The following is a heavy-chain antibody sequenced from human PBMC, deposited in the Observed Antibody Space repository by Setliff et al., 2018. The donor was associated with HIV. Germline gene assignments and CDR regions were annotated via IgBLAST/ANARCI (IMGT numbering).Heavy chain of an antibody. CDR1: GGSFSGYY. D-gene: IGHD3-22*01. V-gene: IGHV4-34*01. CDR2: INHGGST. CDR3: ARSGDYYESSGYYRY. Sequence: SETLSLTCAVYGGSFSGYYWSWIRQSPGKGLEWIGQINHGGSTNYSPSLKSRVTMSVDTSKNHLSLKLFSVTAADTAVYYCARSGDYYESSGYYRYWGQGALVTVSS. J-gene: IGHJ4*02.